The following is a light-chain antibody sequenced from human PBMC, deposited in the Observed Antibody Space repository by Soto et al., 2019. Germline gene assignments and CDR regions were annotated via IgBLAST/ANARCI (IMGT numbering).Light chain of an antibody. CDR1: QSVSSY. V-gene: IGKV3-11*01. CDR2: DAS. CDR3: QQYNNCCRT. J-gene: IGKJ1*01. Sequence: GFTQSTATLSLSQGKRATLSCRASQSVSSYLACYQQKPGQAPRLLICDASNSANGIPARFSGSGFGTDFTLTISSLEPEDFAVYFCQQYNNCCRTIGQGTKVDI.